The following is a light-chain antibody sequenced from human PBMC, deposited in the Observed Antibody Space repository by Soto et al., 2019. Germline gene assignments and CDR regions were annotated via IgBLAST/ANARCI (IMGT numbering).Light chain of an antibody. V-gene: IGLV1-44*01. CDR2: RNN. J-gene: IGLJ2*01. CDR1: SPNIGRNT. Sequence: QSVLTQPPSASGTPGQRVTISCSGRSPNIGRNTANWYQQLPGTAPKVLIYRNNQRPSGVPDRISGSKSGTSASLAISGLQSEDEADYYCAAWDDSLKVVVFGGGTKVTVL. CDR3: AAWDDSLKVVV.